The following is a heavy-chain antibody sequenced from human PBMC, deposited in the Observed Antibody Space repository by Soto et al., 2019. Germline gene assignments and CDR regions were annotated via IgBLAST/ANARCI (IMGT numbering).Heavy chain of an antibody. Sequence: ESGGGLVQPGGSLRLSCAVSGFIFRDYWMTWVRQAPGKGLEWVATISPEGSEKYYVDSLKGRFTISRDNAKNSLYLQMISRRAEDPALYYCASARIDYWGRGPLITVSS. CDR2: ISPEGSEK. CDR3: ASARIDY. CDR1: GFIFRDYW. V-gene: IGHV3-7*03. J-gene: IGHJ4*02.